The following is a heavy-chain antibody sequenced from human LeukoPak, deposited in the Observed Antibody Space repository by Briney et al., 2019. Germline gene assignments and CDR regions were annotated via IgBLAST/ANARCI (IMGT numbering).Heavy chain of an antibody. J-gene: IGHJ6*02. Sequence: GGSLRLSCAASGFTFSSYWMHWVRQAPGKGLVWVSRINSDGSSTTYADSVKGRFTISRDGAKNTVYLQMNSLRAEDTAVYYCARRMAARYYSGMDFWGQGTTVTVSS. CDR2: INSDGSST. CDR3: ARRMAARYYSGMDF. CDR1: GFTFSSYW. D-gene: IGHD2-15*01. V-gene: IGHV3-74*01.